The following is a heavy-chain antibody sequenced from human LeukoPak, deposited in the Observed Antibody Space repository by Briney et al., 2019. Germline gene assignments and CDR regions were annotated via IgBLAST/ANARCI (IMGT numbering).Heavy chain of an antibody. CDR2: IYPDDSDT. J-gene: IGHJ4*02. CDR1: GYTFTKFW. V-gene: IGHV5-51*03. D-gene: IGHD3-10*01. Sequence: PGESLKISCETSGYTFTKFWAGWVRQTPGKGLEWLGMIYPDDSDTRYSPSFQGQVTMSVDKSISIVYLHWSSLKASDTAIYYCVRGKGSGTYYGFDYWGQGTVVSVVS. CDR3: VRGKGSGTYYGFDY.